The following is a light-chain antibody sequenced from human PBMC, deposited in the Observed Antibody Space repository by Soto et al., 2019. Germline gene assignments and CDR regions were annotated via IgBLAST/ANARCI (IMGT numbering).Light chain of an antibody. CDR2: AAS. Sequence: DIQMTQSPSSRSASVGDGVTITCRASQIIYTYLNWYQQRPGEAPKVLIYAASTLQDGIPSRFSGSGSGKDFTLTTRGLQPEDFATYYCQQGYSTITFGQGTRLEIK. V-gene: IGKV1-39*01. CDR1: QIIYTY. CDR3: QQGYSTIT. J-gene: IGKJ5*01.